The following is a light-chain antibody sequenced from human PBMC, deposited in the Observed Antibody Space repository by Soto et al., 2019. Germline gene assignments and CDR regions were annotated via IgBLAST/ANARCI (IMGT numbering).Light chain of an antibody. V-gene: IGKV3-20*01. Sequence: EIVFTQSPGTLSLSPGERATLSCRASQSVSSSYLAWYQQKPGQAPRLLIYGASSRATGIPDRFSGSGSGTDFTLTISRLEPEDFAVYYCQQYGSLMYTFGQGTKLEIK. CDR3: QQYGSLMYT. CDR1: QSVSSSY. J-gene: IGKJ2*01. CDR2: GAS.